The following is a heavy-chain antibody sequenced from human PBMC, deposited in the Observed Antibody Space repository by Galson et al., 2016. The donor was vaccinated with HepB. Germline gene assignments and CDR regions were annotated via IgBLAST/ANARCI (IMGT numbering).Heavy chain of an antibody. CDR1: GFTFSSYS. CDR2: ISTSSSYI. Sequence: SLRLSCAASGFTFSSYSMNWVRQAPGMGLEWVSSISTSSSYIYVTDSVKGRFTISRDNAKNSLYLQMSSLRAEDTAVYFCAKNKATARVWGHYYYYMDVWGKGTTVTVSS. V-gene: IGHV3-21*04. J-gene: IGHJ6*03. D-gene: IGHD3-16*01. CDR3: AKNKATARVWGHYYYYMDV.